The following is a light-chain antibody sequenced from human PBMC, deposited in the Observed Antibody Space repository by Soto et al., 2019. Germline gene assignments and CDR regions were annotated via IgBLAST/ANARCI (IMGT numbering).Light chain of an antibody. CDR1: SSDVGGYNY. J-gene: IGLJ1*01. V-gene: IGLV2-11*01. CDR3: CSYAGSYV. CDR2: DVS. Sequence: QSVLTQPRSVSGSPGQSVTISCIGTSSDVGGYNYVSWYQQHPGKAPKLMIYDVSKRPSGVPDRFSGSKSGNTASLTISGLQAEDEADYYCCSYAGSYVFGTGTKVT.